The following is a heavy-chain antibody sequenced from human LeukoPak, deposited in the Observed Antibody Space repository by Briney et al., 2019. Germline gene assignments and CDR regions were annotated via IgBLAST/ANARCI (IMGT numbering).Heavy chain of an antibody. D-gene: IGHD3-22*01. J-gene: IGHJ5*02. Sequence: SETLSLTCAVSGGSISSSNWWSWVRQPPGKGLEWIGEIYHSGSTNYNPSLKSRVTISVDKSKNQFSLKLSSVTAADTAVYYCAIPGHYYDSSGSPWGQGTLVTVSS. CDR2: IYHSGST. CDR1: GGSISSSNW. V-gene: IGHV4-4*02. CDR3: AIPGHYYDSSGSP.